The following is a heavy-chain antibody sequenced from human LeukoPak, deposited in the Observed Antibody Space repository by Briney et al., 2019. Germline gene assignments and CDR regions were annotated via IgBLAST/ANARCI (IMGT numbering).Heavy chain of an antibody. Sequence: SETLSLTCAVYSGSFSGYYWSWIRQPPGKGLEGIGEINHSGSTNYNPSLKSRVTISVHTSKNQFSLKLSSVTAADTAVYYCARGSWYDVGYFDYWGQGTLVTVSS. D-gene: IGHD1-1*01. CDR2: INHSGST. CDR3: ARGSWYDVGYFDY. V-gene: IGHV4-34*01. CDR1: SGSFSGYY. J-gene: IGHJ4*02.